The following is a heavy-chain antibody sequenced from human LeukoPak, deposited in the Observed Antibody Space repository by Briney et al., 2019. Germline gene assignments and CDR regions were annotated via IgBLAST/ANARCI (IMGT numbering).Heavy chain of an antibody. V-gene: IGHV3-9*01. D-gene: IGHD4-23*01. J-gene: IGHJ5*02. CDR2: ISWNSGST. CDR1: GFTFDDYA. CDR3: TKAEGFLGGFYDH. Sequence: PGRSLRLSCAASGFTFDDYAMHWVRQAPGKGLEWISGISWNSGSTDFADSVKGRFTISRDNAKNSLYLQMNSLRPEDTALYYCTKAEGFLGGFYDHWGQGTLVTVSS.